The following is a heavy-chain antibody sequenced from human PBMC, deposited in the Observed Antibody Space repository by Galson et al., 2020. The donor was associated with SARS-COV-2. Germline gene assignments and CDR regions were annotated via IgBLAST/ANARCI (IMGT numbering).Heavy chain of an antibody. D-gene: IGHD7-27*01. V-gene: IGHV6-1*01. J-gene: IGHJ4*02. CDR2: TYYRSKWFY. Sequence: SQTLSLTCAIYGDSVSSNIVAWNWIRQSPSRGLEWLGRTYYRSKWFYDYAVSVKSRISIHPDTSKNQFSLQLNSVTPEDTAVYYCARRLGTFDSWGQGTLVTVSS. CDR1: GDSVSSNIVA. CDR3: ARRLGTFDS.